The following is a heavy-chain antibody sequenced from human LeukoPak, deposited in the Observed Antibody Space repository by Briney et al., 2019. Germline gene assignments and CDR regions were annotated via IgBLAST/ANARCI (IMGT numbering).Heavy chain of an antibody. CDR3: ATDGEYCGGDCYDY. CDR2: FDPEDGET. Sequence: GASVKVSCKVSGYTLTELSMHWVQQAPGKGLGWMGGFDPEDGETIYAQKFQGRVTMTEDTSTDTAYMELSSLRSEDTAVYYCATDGEYCGGDCYDYWGQGTLVTVSS. J-gene: IGHJ4*02. CDR1: GYTLTELS. V-gene: IGHV1-24*01. D-gene: IGHD2-21*01.